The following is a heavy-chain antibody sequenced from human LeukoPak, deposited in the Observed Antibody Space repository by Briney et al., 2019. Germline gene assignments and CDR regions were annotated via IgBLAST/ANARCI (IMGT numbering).Heavy chain of an antibody. CDR2: INHSGST. CDR3: AREGSSGYFDY. CDR1: GGSFSGYY. Sequence: SETLSLTCAVYGGSFSGYYWSWIRQPPGKGLEWIGEINHSGSTNYNPSLKGRGTISVDTSKNQFSLKLSSVTAADTAVYYCAREGSSGYFDYWGQGPLVTVSS. V-gene: IGHV4-34*01. D-gene: IGHD3-10*01. J-gene: IGHJ4*02.